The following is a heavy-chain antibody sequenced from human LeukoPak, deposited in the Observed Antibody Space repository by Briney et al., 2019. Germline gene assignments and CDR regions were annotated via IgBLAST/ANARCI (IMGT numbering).Heavy chain of an antibody. J-gene: IGHJ4*02. CDR1: GGSISSYY. CDR3: ARVSPCESGRCSEQLLLDY. Sequence: SETLSLTCTVSGGSISSYYWSWIRQPPGKGLEWIGYIYYSGSTNYNPSLKSRVTISVDTSKNQFSLKLSSVTAADTAVYYCARVSPCESGRCSEQLLLDYWGQGTLVTVSS. D-gene: IGHD1-26*01. V-gene: IGHV4-59*01. CDR2: IYYSGST.